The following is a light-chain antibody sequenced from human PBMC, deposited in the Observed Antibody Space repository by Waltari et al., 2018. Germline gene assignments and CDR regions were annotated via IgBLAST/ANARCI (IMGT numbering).Light chain of an antibody. CDR3: QSFDNNLSDSRV. CDR2: GNT. V-gene: IGLV1-40*01. J-gene: IGLJ1*01. Sequence: QSVLTQPPSVSGAPGQRVTISCTGSSSNIGAGYDVHWYQHVPGTAPKLLISGNTNRPSGVPDRFSGSKSGTSASLAITGLQAEDEADYYDQSFDNNLSDSRVFGTGTKVTVL. CDR1: SSNIGAGYD.